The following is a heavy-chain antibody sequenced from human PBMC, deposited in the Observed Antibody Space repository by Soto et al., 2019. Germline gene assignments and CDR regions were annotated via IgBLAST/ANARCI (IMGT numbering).Heavy chain of an antibody. CDR2: IYYSGST. J-gene: IGHJ6*02. CDR1: GGSISSGGYY. Sequence: QVQLQESGPGLVKPSQTLSLTCTVSGGSISSGGYYWSWIRQHPGKVLEWIGYIYYSGSTYYNPSLKSRVTISVDTSKNQFSLKLSSVTAADTAVYYCARDYDEPYYYYYGMDVWGQGTTVTVSS. CDR3: ARDYDEPYYYYYGMDV. D-gene: IGHD3-3*01. V-gene: IGHV4-31*03.